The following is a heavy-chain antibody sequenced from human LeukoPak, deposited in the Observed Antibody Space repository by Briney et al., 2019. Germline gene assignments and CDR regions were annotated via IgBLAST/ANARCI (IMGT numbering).Heavy chain of an antibody. CDR1: GYSFTSYW. CDR3: ARNRRGWFGDVSGSY. J-gene: IGHJ4*02. Sequence: GESLKISCKGSGYSFTSYWIGWVRQMRGKGLEWMGIIYPGDSDTRYSPSFQGQVTISADKSISTAYLQWSSLKASDTAMYYCARNRRGWFGDVSGSYWGQGTLVTVSS. V-gene: IGHV5-51*01. CDR2: IYPGDSDT. D-gene: IGHD3-10*01.